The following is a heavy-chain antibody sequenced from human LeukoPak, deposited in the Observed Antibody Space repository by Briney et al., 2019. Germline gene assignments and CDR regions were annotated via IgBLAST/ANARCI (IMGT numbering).Heavy chain of an antibody. V-gene: IGHV3-23*01. D-gene: IGHD6-19*01. CDR3: AKDVIPDSGWDLDY. CDR1: GFTFSTYS. Sequence: GSLRLSCAASGFTFSTYSMTWVRQGPGKGLEWVSSIYPSGDSTFYADSVKGRFTISRDNSKNTLYLQMSSLRTEDTAIYYCAKDVIPDSGWDLDYWGQGTLVTVSS. J-gene: IGHJ4*02. CDR2: IYPSGDST.